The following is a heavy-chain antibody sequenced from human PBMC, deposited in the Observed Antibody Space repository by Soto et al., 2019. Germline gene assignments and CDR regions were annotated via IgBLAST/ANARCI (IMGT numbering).Heavy chain of an antibody. CDR3: AKEGGYNSPDY. CDR2: ISYDGSNK. Sequence: PGGSLRLSCAASGFTFSSYGMHWVRQAPGKGLEWVAVISYDGSNKYYADSVKGRFTISRDNSKNTLYLQMNSLRAEDTAVYYCAKEGGYNSPDYWGQGTLVTVSS. J-gene: IGHJ4*02. CDR1: GFTFSSYG. V-gene: IGHV3-30*18. D-gene: IGHD5-12*01.